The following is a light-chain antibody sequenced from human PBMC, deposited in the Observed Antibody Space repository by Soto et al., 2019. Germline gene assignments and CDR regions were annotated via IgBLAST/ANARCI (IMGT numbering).Light chain of an antibody. Sequence: QMTQSPSSLSAALVHLVTITFLLSQTINNYLHWYQQRPGEATKLLIYSASNLQTGVPPRFSGSGSRTHFTLTISSLQHEDFATYYCQQSSSTPHTFGQGTKVDIK. V-gene: IGKV1-39*01. J-gene: IGKJ2*01. CDR2: SAS. CDR1: QTINNY. CDR3: QQSSSTPHT.